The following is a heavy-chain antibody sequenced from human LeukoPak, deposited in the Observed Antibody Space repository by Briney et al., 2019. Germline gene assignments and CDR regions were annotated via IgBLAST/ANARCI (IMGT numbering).Heavy chain of an antibody. J-gene: IGHJ4*02. D-gene: IGHD1-26*01. Sequence: GGSLRLSCAASGFTFSSYSMNWVRQAPGKGLEWVSSISSSSSYIYYADSVKGRFTISRDNAKNSLYLQMNSLRAEDMAVYYCAGSVVGATDFDYWGQGTLVTVSS. V-gene: IGHV3-21*01. CDR3: AGSVVGATDFDY. CDR1: GFTFSSYS. CDR2: ISSSSSYI.